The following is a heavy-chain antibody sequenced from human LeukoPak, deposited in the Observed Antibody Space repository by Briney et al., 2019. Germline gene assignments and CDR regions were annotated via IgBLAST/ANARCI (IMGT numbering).Heavy chain of an antibody. CDR3: ARHYSTTWSHDLRDSAGLDY. Sequence: GDSLKISCQASGYIFSIYWIAWVRQMPGRGLDCMGIIYPGDSDTRYSPSFQGQVTISADKSISTAYLQWSSLKASDTAMYYCARHYSTTWSHDLRDSAGLDYWGQGTLVTVSS. D-gene: IGHD6-13*01. V-gene: IGHV5-51*01. CDR1: GYIFSIYW. J-gene: IGHJ4*02. CDR2: IYPGDSDT.